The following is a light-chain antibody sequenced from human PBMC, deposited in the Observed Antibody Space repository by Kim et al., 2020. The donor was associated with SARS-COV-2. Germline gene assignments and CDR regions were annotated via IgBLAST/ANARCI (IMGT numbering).Light chain of an antibody. CDR3: ASHGGYDYV. Sequence: PGQTCAISCSGTRGDLCSYKYVCWYQQHPGKSPKLIIYEVTKRPSGVPDRFSGSMSGNTASLTVSGLQAEDEADYYCASHGGYDYVFGTGTRVTVL. CDR1: RGDLCSYKY. J-gene: IGLJ1*01. CDR2: EVT. V-gene: IGLV2-8*01.